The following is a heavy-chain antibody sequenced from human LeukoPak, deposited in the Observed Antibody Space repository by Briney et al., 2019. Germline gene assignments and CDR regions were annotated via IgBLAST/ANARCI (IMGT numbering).Heavy chain of an antibody. Sequence: NASETLSLTCTVSGGSISSGSYYWSWIRQPAGKGLEWIGRIYTSGSTNYNPSLKSRATISVDTSKNQFSLKLSSVTAADTAVYYCARESSIVGALGSDAFDIWGQGTMVAVSS. D-gene: IGHD1-26*01. J-gene: IGHJ3*02. V-gene: IGHV4-61*02. CDR1: GGSISSGSYY. CDR2: IYTSGST. CDR3: ARESSIVGALGSDAFDI.